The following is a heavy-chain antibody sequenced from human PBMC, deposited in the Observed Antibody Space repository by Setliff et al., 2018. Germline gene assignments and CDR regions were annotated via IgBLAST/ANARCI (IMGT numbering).Heavy chain of an antibody. CDR3: ARSRSSSPWNNWFDP. D-gene: IGHD6-6*01. CDR1: GYTFTSYA. J-gene: IGHJ5*02. Sequence: ASVKVSCKASGYTFTSYAMHWVRQAPGQRLEWMGWINAGNGNTKYSQKFQGRVTITRDTSANTAYMELSSLRSEDTAVYYCARSRSSSPWNNWFDPWGQGTLVTVSS. CDR2: INAGNGNT. V-gene: IGHV1-3*01.